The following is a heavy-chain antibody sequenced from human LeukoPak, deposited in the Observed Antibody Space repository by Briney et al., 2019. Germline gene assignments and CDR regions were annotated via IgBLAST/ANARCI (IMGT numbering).Heavy chain of an antibody. Sequence: PSETLSLTCTVSGDSIGSYFWSWIRQPPGKGLEWIGYNSGSTNHNPSLKSRVTILLDRSKNQFSLKLSSVTAADTAIYYCARGRGYGGNYLRSFDIWGQGTMVTVSS. CDR3: ARGRGYGGNYLRSFDI. D-gene: IGHD1-26*01. CDR2: NSGST. J-gene: IGHJ3*02. CDR1: GDSIGSYF. V-gene: IGHV4-59*08.